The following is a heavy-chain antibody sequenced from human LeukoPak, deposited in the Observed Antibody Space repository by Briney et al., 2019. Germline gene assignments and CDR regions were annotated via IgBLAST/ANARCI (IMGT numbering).Heavy chain of an antibody. CDR2: MNPNSGNT. CDR3: AILILSADYFDY. CDR1: GYTFTSYD. D-gene: IGHD2/OR15-2a*01. J-gene: IGHJ4*02. Sequence: ASVKVSCKASGYTFTSYDINWVRQATGQGLEWMGWMNPNSGNTGYAQKFQGRVTITRNTSISTAYMELSSLRSEDTAVYYCAILILSADYFDYWGQGTLVTVSS. V-gene: IGHV1-8*03.